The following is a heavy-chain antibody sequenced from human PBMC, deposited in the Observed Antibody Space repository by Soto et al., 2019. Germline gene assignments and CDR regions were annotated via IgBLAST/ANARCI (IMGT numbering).Heavy chain of an antibody. Sequence: SETLSLTCSVSGGSISSGYYYWSWIRQPPGKGLEWIGNIYYSGNTYYNPSLESRVTISADSSNNQFSLNLNSVTAADTAVYYCARHGGYYFDYWGQGAPVTVSS. CDR2: IYYSGNT. D-gene: IGHD3-16*01. V-gene: IGHV4-30-4*01. J-gene: IGHJ4*02. CDR3: ARHGGYYFDY. CDR1: GGSISSGYYY.